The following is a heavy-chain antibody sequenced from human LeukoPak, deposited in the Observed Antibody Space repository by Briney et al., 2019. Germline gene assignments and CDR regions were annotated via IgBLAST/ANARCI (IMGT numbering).Heavy chain of an antibody. Sequence: PSETLSLTCAVYGGSFSGNYWNWIRQSPGKGLEWIGEINHSGSTNYNPSLKSRVTISVDTSKNQFSLKLSSVTAADTAVYYCARGGIVLIVYPMSGAFDLWGQGTMVTVSS. V-gene: IGHV4-34*01. J-gene: IGHJ3*01. CDR3: ARGGIVLIVYPMSGAFDL. D-gene: IGHD2-8*01. CDR1: GGSFSGNY. CDR2: INHSGST.